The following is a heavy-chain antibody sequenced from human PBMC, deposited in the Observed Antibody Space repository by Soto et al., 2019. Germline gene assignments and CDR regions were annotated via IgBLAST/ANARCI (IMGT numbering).Heavy chain of an antibody. V-gene: IGHV1-69*13. CDR1: GGTFSSFT. CDR3: AKDRRADWESYYYYAMDV. Sequence: SVKVSCKASGGTFSSFTISWVRHAPGQGLEWMGGIIPIYGTANYAQKFQGRVTITADASTRTAYMELSSLRSEDTAVYYCAKDRRADWESYYYYAMDVWGQGNTVTVSS. CDR2: IIPIYGTA. D-gene: IGHD1-26*01. J-gene: IGHJ6*01.